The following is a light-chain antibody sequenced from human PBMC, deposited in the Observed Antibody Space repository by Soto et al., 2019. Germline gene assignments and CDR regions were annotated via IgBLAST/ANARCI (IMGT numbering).Light chain of an antibody. CDR3: TSYAGHSVVI. CDR2: EVT. V-gene: IGLV2-8*01. Sequence: QSALTQPPSASGSPRQSVTISCTGTSSDVGGYNYVSWYQQHPGKVPKLLIYEVTSRPSGVPDRFSGSKSGNTASLTVSALQSEDEDHYYYTSYAGHSVVIFGGRTKLTVL. CDR1: SSDVGGYNY. J-gene: IGLJ2*01.